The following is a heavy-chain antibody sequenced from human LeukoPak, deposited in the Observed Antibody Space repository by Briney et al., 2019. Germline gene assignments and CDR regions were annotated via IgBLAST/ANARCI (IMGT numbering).Heavy chain of an antibody. CDR1: GDSVSSNTAA. CDR2: TYYRSKWYN. Sequence: SQTLSLTCAISGDSVSSNTAAWHWIRQSPSRGLEWLGRTYYRSKWYNDLALSVKSRISINPDTSKNQFSLQLDSVTPEDTAVNYCARDVRGWYFDYWGQGTLVTVSS. J-gene: IGHJ4*02. V-gene: IGHV6-1*01. CDR3: ARDVRGWYFDY. D-gene: IGHD6-19*01.